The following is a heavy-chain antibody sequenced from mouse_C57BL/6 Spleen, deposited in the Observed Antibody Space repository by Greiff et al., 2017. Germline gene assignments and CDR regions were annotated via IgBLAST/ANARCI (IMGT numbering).Heavy chain of an antibody. J-gene: IGHJ3*01. CDR3: ARWELGQGVAC. D-gene: IGHD4-1*01. Sequence: QVQLQQPGAELVKPGASVKLSCKASGYTFTSYWMHWVKQRPGQGLEWIGMIHPNSGSTNYNEKFKSKATLTVDKSSSTAYMQLSSLTSEDSAVYYGARWELGQGVACWGQGTLVTVSA. CDR2: IHPNSGST. CDR1: GYTFTSYW. V-gene: IGHV1-64*01.